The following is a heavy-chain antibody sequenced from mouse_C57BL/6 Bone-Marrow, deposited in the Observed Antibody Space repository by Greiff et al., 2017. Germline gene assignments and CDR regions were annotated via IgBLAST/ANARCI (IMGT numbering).Heavy chain of an antibody. V-gene: IGHV5-6*01. J-gene: IGHJ2*01. Sequence: EVKLVESGGDLVKPGGSLKLSCAASGFTFSSYGMSWVRQTPDKRLEWVATISSGGSYTYYPDSVQGRSTISRDNAKNTLYLQMSSLKSEDTAMYYCARQDYWGQGTTLTVSS. CDR1: GFTFSSYG. CDR3: ARQDY. CDR2: ISSGGSYT.